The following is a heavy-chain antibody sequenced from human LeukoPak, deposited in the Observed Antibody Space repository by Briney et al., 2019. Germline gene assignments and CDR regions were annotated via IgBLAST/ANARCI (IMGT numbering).Heavy chain of an antibody. CDR1: GFTFSSYA. CDR2: ISHSGGST. Sequence: GGSLRLSCAASGFTFSSYAMSWVRQAPGKGLEGVSAISHSGGSTYYADSVRGRFTISRDNSKNTLYLQMNSLTVEDTAVHDCAKDLSREAVAGTAFDYWGQGPLVTVSS. J-gene: IGHJ4*02. D-gene: IGHD6-19*01. CDR3: AKDLSREAVAGTAFDY. V-gene: IGHV3-23*01.